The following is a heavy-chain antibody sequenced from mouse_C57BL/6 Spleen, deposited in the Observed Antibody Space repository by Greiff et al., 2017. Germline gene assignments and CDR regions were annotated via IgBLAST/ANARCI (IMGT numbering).Heavy chain of an antibody. V-gene: IGHV1-82*01. J-gene: IGHJ1*03. CDR3: ARGWYFDV. Sequence: VQVVESGPELVKPGASVKISCKASGYAFSSSWMNWVKQRPGKGLEWIGRIYPGDGDTNYNGKFKGKATLTADKSSSTAYMQLSSLTSEDSAVYFCARGWYFDVWGTGTTVTVSS. CDR1: GYAFSSSW. CDR2: IYPGDGDT.